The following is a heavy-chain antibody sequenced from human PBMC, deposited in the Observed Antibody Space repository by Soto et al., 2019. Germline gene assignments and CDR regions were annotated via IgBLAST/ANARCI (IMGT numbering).Heavy chain of an antibody. J-gene: IGHJ5*02. Sequence: PGGSLRLSCAASGFTFSSYAMHWVRQAPGKGLEWVAVISYDGSNKYYADSVKGRFTISRDNSKNTLYLQMNSLRAEDTAVYYCASKAAAGLLHWFDPWVQGTLVTVSS. V-gene: IGHV3-30-3*01. CDR2: ISYDGSNK. D-gene: IGHD6-13*01. CDR3: ASKAAAGLLHWFDP. CDR1: GFTFSSYA.